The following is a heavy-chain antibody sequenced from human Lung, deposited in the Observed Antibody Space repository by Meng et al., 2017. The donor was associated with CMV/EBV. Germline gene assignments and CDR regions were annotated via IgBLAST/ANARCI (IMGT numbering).Heavy chain of an antibody. J-gene: IGHJ4*02. CDR3: ARTPVRFCNTHMCYAFDY. CDR1: SASITHAF. CDR2: LYPDGST. D-gene: IGHD2-2*01. V-gene: IGHV4-4*07. Sequence: GQLQEAGPRRVTTSETLSVTFIVASASITHAFGSWVRQPAGKGLEWIGRLYPDGSTDYNPSLSSRLTLSLDTSKIRFSLKLRSVTAADTAIYYCARTPVRFCNTHMCYAFDYWGQGALVTGSS.